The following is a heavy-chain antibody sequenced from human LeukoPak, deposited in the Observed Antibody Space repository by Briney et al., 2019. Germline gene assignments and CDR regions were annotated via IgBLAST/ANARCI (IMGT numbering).Heavy chain of an antibody. CDR1: GYTFTSYY. D-gene: IGHD6-19*01. Sequence: ASVKVSCKASGYTFTSYYMHWVRQAPGQGLEWVGIINPSGGSTSYAQKFQGRVTMTRDTSTSTVYMELSSLRSEDTAVYYCARDGLYSSGWSNSYYYYYYMDVWGKGTTVTVSS. CDR3: ARDGLYSSGWSNSYYYYYYMDV. CDR2: INPSGGST. J-gene: IGHJ6*03. V-gene: IGHV1-46*01.